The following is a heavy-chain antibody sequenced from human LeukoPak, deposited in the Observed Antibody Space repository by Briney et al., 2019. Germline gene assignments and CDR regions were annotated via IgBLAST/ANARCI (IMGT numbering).Heavy chain of an antibody. Sequence: ASVKVSCKASRYTFSSYDINWVRQATGQGLEWMGWMNPNSGNTGYAQKFQGRVTMTRNTSISTAYMELSSLRSEDTAVYYCAGGIWFGEKAFDPWGQGTLVTVSS. V-gene: IGHV1-8*01. CDR2: MNPNSGNT. CDR3: AGGIWFGEKAFDP. D-gene: IGHD3-10*01. J-gene: IGHJ5*02. CDR1: RYTFSSYD.